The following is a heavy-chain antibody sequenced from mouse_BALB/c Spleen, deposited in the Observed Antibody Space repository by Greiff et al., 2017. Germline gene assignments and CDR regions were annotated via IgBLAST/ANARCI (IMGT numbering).Heavy chain of an antibody. Sequence: VQLQQSGPELVKPGASVKISCKASGYSFTGYFMNWVMQSHGKSLEWIGRINPYNGDTFYNQKFKGKATLTVDKSSSTAYMELRSLTSEDSAVYYCARGGYYYGSSYYWYFDVWGAGTTVTVSS. CDR3: ARGGYYYGSSYYWYFDV. J-gene: IGHJ1*01. CDR1: GYSFTGYF. V-gene: IGHV1-20*01. D-gene: IGHD1-1*01. CDR2: INPYNGDT.